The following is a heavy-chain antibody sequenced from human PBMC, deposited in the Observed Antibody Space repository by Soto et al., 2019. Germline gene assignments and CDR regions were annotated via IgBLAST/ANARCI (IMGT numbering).Heavy chain of an antibody. CDR3: STGDDILTGYYVYYFDY. CDR1: GFTFSSYW. J-gene: IGHJ4*02. V-gene: IGHV3-74*01. CDR2: INSDGSST. Sequence: GGSLRLSCAASGFTFSSYWMHWVRQAAGKGLVWVSRINSDGSSTSYADSVKGRFTISRDNAKNTLYLQMNSLRAEDTAVYYCSTGDDILTGYYVYYFDYWGQGTLVTVSS. D-gene: IGHD3-9*01.